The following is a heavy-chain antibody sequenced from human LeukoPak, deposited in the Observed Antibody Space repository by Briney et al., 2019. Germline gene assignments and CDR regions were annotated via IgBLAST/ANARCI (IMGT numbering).Heavy chain of an antibody. Sequence: GGSLRLSCVGSGFTISNYWMHWVRQAPGRGLVWVSRIHPDGSITTYADSVKGRFTISRDNAKNTLYLQMNSLRAEDTAVYYCAPQQTYSPYNWFDPWGQGTLVTVSS. J-gene: IGHJ5*02. CDR2: IHPDGSIT. D-gene: IGHD5-12*01. CDR1: GFTISNYW. V-gene: IGHV3-74*03. CDR3: APQQTYSPYNWFDP.